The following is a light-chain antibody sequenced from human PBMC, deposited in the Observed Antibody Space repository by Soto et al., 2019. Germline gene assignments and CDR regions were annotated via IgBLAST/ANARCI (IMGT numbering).Light chain of an antibody. J-gene: IGLJ1*01. CDR2: SNN. CDR1: SSNIGGNA. Sequence: QSVLTQPPSASGTPGQRVTISSSGSSSNIGGNAVNWYQQLPGTTPKLLIYSNNQRPSGVPDRFSGSKSGTSASLAISGLQSEDEADYYCAAWDDSLSGYVFGTGTKLTVL. CDR3: AAWDDSLSGYV. V-gene: IGLV1-44*01.